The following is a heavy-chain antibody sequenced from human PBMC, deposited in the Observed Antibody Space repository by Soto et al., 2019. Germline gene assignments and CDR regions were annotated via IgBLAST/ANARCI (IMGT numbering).Heavy chain of an antibody. Sequence: SVKVSCKASGYTFTSFGISWVRQAPGQGLEWMGWISAYNGNTNYAQKLQGRVPMTTDTSTSTAYMELRSLRSDDTAVYYCARSYYDFWSGYYTGYYYGMDVWGQGTTVTVSS. CDR3: ARSYYDFWSGYYTGYYYGMDV. D-gene: IGHD3-3*01. V-gene: IGHV1-18*04. CDR2: ISAYNGNT. CDR1: GYTFTSFG. J-gene: IGHJ6*02.